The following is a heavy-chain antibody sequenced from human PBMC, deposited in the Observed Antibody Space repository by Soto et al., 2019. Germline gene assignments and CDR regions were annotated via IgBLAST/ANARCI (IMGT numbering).Heavy chain of an antibody. Sequence: QITLKESGPTLVEPTQTLTLTCTFSGFSLDTRTAGVGWIRQPPGKALESVAIIYWDNDKRYSPSLRSRLAIDKDTSKNQVVLTMTAFDPVDTDTYYCAHIMITYGGVIGLDALDIWGQGTMVTVSS. CDR2: IYWDNDK. D-gene: IGHD3-16*02. CDR1: GFSLDTRTAG. J-gene: IGHJ3*02. V-gene: IGHV2-5*02. CDR3: AHIMITYGGVIGLDALDI.